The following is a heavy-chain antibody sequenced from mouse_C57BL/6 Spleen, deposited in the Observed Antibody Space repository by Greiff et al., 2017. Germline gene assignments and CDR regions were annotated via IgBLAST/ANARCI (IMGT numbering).Heavy chain of an antibody. J-gene: IGHJ1*03. D-gene: IGHD2-3*01. CDR1: GFTFSSYA. CDR2: ISDGGSYT. Sequence: EVHLVESGGGLVKPGGSLKLSCAASGFTFSSYAMSWVRQTPEKRLEWVATISDGGSYTYYPDNVKGRFTISRDNAKNNLYLQMSHLKSEDTAMYYCARDDGYYVYWYFDVWGTGTTVTVSS. V-gene: IGHV5-4*01. CDR3: ARDDGYYVYWYFDV.